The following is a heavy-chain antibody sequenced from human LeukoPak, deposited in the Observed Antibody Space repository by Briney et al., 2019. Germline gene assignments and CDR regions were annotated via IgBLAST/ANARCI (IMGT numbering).Heavy chain of an antibody. J-gene: IGHJ5*02. CDR1: GGSISSYY. CDR3: ARREAGYYP. D-gene: IGHD3-9*01. V-gene: IGHV4-59*08. Sequence: SETLSLTCTVSGGSISSYYWSWIRQPPGKGLEWIGYIYYSGSTNYNPSLKSRVTISVDTSKNQFSLKLSSVTAADTAVYYCARREAGYYPWGQGTLVTVSS. CDR2: IYYSGST.